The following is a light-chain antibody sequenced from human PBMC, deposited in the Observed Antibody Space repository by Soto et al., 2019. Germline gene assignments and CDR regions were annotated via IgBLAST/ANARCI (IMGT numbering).Light chain of an antibody. CDR2: DAA. V-gene: IGKV1-33*01. J-gene: IGKJ1*01. Sequence: DIQMTQSPSPLSASVGDRVTISCQASQDIGTFLNWYQQTSGKAPRLLIYDAAHLETGVSSRFSGSGSGTHFTFTISSLQPEDVATYYCQNYKTAPWTLGPGTKVDIK. CDR3: QNYKTAPWT. CDR1: QDIGTF.